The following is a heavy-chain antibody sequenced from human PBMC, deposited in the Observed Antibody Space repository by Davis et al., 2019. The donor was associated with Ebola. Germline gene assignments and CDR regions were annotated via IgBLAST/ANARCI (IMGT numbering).Heavy chain of an antibody. CDR3: TRGWLRGWFDP. CDR2: TYYNSKWYS. J-gene: IGHJ5*02. CDR1: GDSVSSGA. Sequence: HSQTLSLTCAISGDSVSSGAWNWIRQSPSRGLEWLGRTYYNSKWYSDYATSVRGRITINADTSGNKFYLQLNSVTPDDTAVYYCTRGWLRGWFDPWGQGTQVIVSS. V-gene: IGHV6-1*01. D-gene: IGHD5-12*01.